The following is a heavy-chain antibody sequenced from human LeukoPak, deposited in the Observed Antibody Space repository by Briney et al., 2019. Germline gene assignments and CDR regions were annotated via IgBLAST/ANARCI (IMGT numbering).Heavy chain of an antibody. J-gene: IGHJ4*02. D-gene: IGHD5-24*01. V-gene: IGHV3-23*01. CDR2: IRGSGAGT. Sequence: PGGSLRLSCAASGFIFSSYAMSWVRQAPGKGLEWVSGIRGSGAGTYYADSVKGRFAISRDNSKNTLYLHMSRLTAEDTAVYYCAKDDGYTDDWGQGALVTVSS. CDR1: GFIFSSYA. CDR3: AKDDGYTDD.